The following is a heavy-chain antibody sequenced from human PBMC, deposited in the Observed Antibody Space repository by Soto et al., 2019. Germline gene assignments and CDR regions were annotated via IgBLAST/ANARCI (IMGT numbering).Heavy chain of an antibody. Sequence: ASVKVSCKASGGTFSSYAISWVRQAPGQGLEWMGGIIPIFGTANSAQEFQGRVTVTADKSTSTAYMELSSLRSDDTAVYYCARAWRWDSSSSNPYYGLDVLGQGPTGAVSS. CDR1: GGTFSSYA. J-gene: IGHJ6*02. D-gene: IGHD6-6*01. V-gene: IGHV1-69*06. CDR2: IIPIFGTA. CDR3: ARAWRWDSSSSNPYYGLDV.